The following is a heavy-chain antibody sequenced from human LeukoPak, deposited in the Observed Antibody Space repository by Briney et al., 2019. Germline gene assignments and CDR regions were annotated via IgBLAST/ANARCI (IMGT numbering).Heavy chain of an antibody. Sequence: GGSLRLSCAASGFTFSSYGMHWVRQAPGKGLEWVAFIRYDGSNKYYADSVKGRFTISRDNSKNTLYLQMNSLRAEDTAVYYCAKDRDRQYRFDYWGQGTLVTVSS. CDR3: AKDRDRQYRFDY. J-gene: IGHJ4*02. CDR2: IRYDGSNK. CDR1: GFTFSSYG. D-gene: IGHD6-6*01. V-gene: IGHV3-30*02.